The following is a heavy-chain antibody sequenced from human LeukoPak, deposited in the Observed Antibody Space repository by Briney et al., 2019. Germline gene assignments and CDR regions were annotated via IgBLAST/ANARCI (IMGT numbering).Heavy chain of an antibody. V-gene: IGHV1-18*01. J-gene: IGHJ6*03. CDR2: ISAYNGNT. CDR3: ARGVVVPAAIRYYYYYMDV. Sequence: ASVKVSCKASGHTFTSYGISWVRQAPGQGLEWMGWISAYNGNTNYAQKLQGRVTMTTDTSTSTAYMELRSLRSDDTAVYYCARGVVVPAAIRYYYYYMDVWGKGTTVTVSS. CDR1: GHTFTSYG. D-gene: IGHD2-2*02.